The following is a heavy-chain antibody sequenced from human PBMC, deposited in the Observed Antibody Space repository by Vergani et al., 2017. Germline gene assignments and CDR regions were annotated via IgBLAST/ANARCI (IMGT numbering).Heavy chain of an antibody. V-gene: IGHV3-23*04. CDR1: GFTFSSYS. J-gene: IGHJ4*02. Sequence: EVQLVESGGGLVKPGGSLRLSCAASGFTFSSYSMNWVRQAPGKGLEWVSAISGSGGSTYYADSVKGRFTISRDNSKNTLYLQMNSLRAEDTAVYYCAKTRLRYFDWLLADYWGQGTLVTVSS. CDR2: ISGSGGST. CDR3: AKTRLRYFDWLLADY. D-gene: IGHD3-9*01.